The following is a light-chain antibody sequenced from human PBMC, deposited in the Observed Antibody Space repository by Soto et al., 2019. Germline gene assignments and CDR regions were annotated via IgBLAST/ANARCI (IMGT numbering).Light chain of an antibody. J-gene: IGKJ1*01. V-gene: IGKV1-5*01. Sequence: DLQRTQSPSTLSASVGDRVTITCRASQSISSWLAWYQQKPGKAPKLLIYDASSLESGVPSRFSGSGSGTEFTLTISSLQPDDFATYYCQQYNSYWTLGQGTNVDIK. CDR3: QQYNSYWT. CDR1: QSISSW. CDR2: DAS.